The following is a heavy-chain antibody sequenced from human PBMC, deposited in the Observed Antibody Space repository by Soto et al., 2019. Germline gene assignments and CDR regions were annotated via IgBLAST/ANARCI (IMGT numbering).Heavy chain of an antibody. Sequence: GGSLRLSCAASGFSFSNYWMSWVRQTPGKGLEWVANIRQDGSEKYYVDSVKGRFTISRDNAKNSLYLQMNSLRVEDTAVYFCARESRGGMDVRAQRTTVTVSS. CDR2: IRQDGSEK. CDR3: ARESRGGMDV. J-gene: IGHJ6*02. V-gene: IGHV3-7*05. CDR1: GFSFSNYW.